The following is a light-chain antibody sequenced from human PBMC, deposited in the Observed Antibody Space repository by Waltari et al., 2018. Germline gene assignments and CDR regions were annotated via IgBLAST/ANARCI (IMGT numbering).Light chain of an antibody. CDR1: TKNVGDEG. V-gene: IGLV10-54*04. Sequence: QAGLTQPPSVSKGLRQTATLTCTGNTKNVGDEGAYWLQQHQGHPPKVLSYRNTHRPSGISEKFSASRSGNTAYLTISGLQPEDEADYYCSAWDDSLNTWLFGGGTKLTVL. CDR2: RNT. J-gene: IGLJ3*02. CDR3: SAWDDSLNTWL.